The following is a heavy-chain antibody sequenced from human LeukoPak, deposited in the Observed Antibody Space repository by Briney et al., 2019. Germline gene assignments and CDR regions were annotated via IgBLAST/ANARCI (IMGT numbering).Heavy chain of an antibody. J-gene: IGHJ6*03. Sequence: PSETLPLTCTVSGGSISSYYWSWIRQPPGKGLEWIGYIYYSGSTNYNPSLKSRVTISVDTSKNQFSLKLSSVTAADTAVYYCARGGGSGRYYYYMDVWGKGTTVTISS. CDR3: ARGGGSGRYYYYMDV. V-gene: IGHV4-59*01. CDR2: IYYSGST. D-gene: IGHD3-10*01. CDR1: GGSISSYY.